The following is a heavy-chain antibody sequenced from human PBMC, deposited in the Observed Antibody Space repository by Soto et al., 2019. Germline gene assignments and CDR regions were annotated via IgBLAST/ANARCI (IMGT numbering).Heavy chain of an antibody. V-gene: IGHV1-69*18. J-gene: IGHJ4*02. D-gene: IGHD3-10*01. CDR1: GDTFSGYP. CDR3: ARDGGFGELKY. Sequence: QVQLVQSGAELKKPGSSVKVSCKASGDTFSGYPINWVRQAPGEGLEWMGRIIPVFGTTNDAQRFEGRGTVTADESTNTAYMEWRGLLSEDTAVYDCARDGGFGELKYWGPGTLVTVSS. CDR2: IIPVFGTT.